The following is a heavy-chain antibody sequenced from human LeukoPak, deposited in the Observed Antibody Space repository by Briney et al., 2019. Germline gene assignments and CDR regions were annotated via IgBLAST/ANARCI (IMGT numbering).Heavy chain of an antibody. CDR1: GFTVSSNY. CDR3: AREYTGYFDY. Sequence: GGSLRLSCAASGFTVSSNYMNWVRQAPGKGLEWVSVIYSGGSTYYADSVKGRFTISRDNSKNTLYLQMNSLRAEDTAVYYCAREYTGYFDYWGQGTLVTVSS. D-gene: IGHD6-6*01. V-gene: IGHV3-66*02. CDR2: IYSGGST. J-gene: IGHJ4*02.